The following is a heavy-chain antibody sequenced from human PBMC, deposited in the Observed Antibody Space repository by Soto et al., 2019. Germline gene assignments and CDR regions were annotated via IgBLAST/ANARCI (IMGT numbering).Heavy chain of an antibody. CDR3: ASLVSGRLREHSGSYYYYNYDMDV. Sequence: SETLSLTCAVSGGSISSGGYSWSWIRQPPGEGLEWIGYIYHSGSTNYNPSLKSRVTISVDTSKNHFSLKLNSVTAADTAVYYCASLVSGRLREHSGSYYYYNYDMDVWGQGTTVTVSS. J-gene: IGHJ6*02. D-gene: IGHD2-15*01. V-gene: IGHV4-30-2*01. CDR2: IYHSGST. CDR1: GGSISSGGYS.